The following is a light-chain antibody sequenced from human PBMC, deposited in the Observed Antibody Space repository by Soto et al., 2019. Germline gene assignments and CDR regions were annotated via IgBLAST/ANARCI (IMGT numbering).Light chain of an antibody. J-gene: IGLJ2*01. V-gene: IGLV2-14*01. CDR2: DVS. CDR3: NSYESSSTSV. Sequence: QSALTQPASVSGSPGQSLTISCTGTSSDVGGYYYVSWYQQHPGQAPKLIIYDVSNRPSGVSSRFSGSKSGNTASLTISVLQAEDEADYYCNSYESSSTSVFGGGTQLT. CDR1: SSDVGGYYY.